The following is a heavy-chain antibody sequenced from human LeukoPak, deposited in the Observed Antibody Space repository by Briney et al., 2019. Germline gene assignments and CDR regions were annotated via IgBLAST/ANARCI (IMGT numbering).Heavy chain of an antibody. Sequence: SETLSLTCAVYGGSFSGYYWSWIRQPPGKGLEWIGEINHSGSTNYNPSLKSRVTISVDTSKNQFSLKLSSVTAADTAVYYCARGYMKVPVDYWGQGTVVTVSP. CDR2: INHSGST. D-gene: IGHD3-22*01. CDR3: ARGYMKVPVDY. CDR1: GGSFSGYY. V-gene: IGHV4-34*01. J-gene: IGHJ4*02.